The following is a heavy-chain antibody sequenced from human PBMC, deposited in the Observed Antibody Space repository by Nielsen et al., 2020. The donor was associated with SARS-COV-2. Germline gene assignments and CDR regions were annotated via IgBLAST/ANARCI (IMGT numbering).Heavy chain of an antibody. D-gene: IGHD3-16*01. CDR3: ARDGGVAAPALDY. V-gene: IGHV1-46*01. Sequence: ASVKVSCKASGYTFTSYYMHWVRQAPGQGLEWMGIINPSGGSTSYAQKFQGRVTMTRDTSTSTVYMELGSLRSEDTAAYYCARDGGVAAPALDYWGQGTLVTVSS. CDR2: INPSGGST. J-gene: IGHJ4*02. CDR1: GYTFTSYY.